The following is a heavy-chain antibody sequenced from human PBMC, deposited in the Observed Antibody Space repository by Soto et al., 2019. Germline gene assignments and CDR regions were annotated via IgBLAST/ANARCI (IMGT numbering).Heavy chain of an antibody. CDR3: ATVDGYNYGFDY. Sequence: QVQLVESGGGVVQPGRSLRLSCAASGFTFSSYGMHWVRQAPGKGLEWVAVISYDGSNKYYADSVKGRFTISRDNSKNTLYLQMNSPRAEDTAVYYCATVDGYNYGFDYWGQGTLVTVSS. J-gene: IGHJ4*02. V-gene: IGHV3-30*03. D-gene: IGHD5-12*01. CDR2: ISYDGSNK. CDR1: GFTFSSYG.